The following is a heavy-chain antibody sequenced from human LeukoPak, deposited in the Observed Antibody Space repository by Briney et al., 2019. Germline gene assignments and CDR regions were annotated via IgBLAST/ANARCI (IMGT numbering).Heavy chain of an antibody. CDR2: ISGSIT. D-gene: IGHD4-11*01. CDR3: VKGVGATDYTMDV. CDR1: GFTFSSYA. J-gene: IGHJ6*02. Sequence: GGSLRLSCAASGFTFSSYAMSWVRQAPGKGLEWVSAISGSITYYADSVRGRFTISRDNSKKLLYLQMNSLTGDDTAVYYCVKGVGATDYTMDVWGQGTTVTVSS. V-gene: IGHV3-23*01.